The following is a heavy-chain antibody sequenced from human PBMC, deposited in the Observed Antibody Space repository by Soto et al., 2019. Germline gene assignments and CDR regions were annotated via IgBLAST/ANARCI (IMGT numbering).Heavy chain of an antibody. J-gene: IGHJ6*02. CDR2: ISYDGNTK. Sequence: GGSLRLFCAASGFIFSTYAMHWVRQPPGKGLEWVAVISYDGNTKDYADSVKGRFSISRDNSKNAVYLQMSSLRTEDTAVYYCARPGSGYDVLTGRYFYYYHTVDVWAQGTTVTVS. D-gene: IGHD3-9*01. CDR1: GFIFSTYA. CDR3: ARPGSGYDVLTGRYFYYYHTVDV. V-gene: IGHV3-30-3*01.